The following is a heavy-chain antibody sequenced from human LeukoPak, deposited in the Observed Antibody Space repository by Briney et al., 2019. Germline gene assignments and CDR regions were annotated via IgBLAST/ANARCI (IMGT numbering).Heavy chain of an antibody. D-gene: IGHD6-13*01. V-gene: IGHV3-23*01. CDR3: AKVETAAAATLRGFDY. CDR1: GFTFSSYA. Sequence: GGSLRLSCAASGFTFSSYAMGWVRQAPGKGLEWVSSIGGSGGSTYYADSVKGRFTISRDNSKNTLYLQMNSLRAEDTAVYYCAKVETAAAATLRGFDYWGQGTLVTVSS. CDR2: IGGSGGST. J-gene: IGHJ4*02.